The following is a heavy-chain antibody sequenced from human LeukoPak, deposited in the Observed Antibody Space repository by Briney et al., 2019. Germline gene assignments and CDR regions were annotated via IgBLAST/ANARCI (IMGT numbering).Heavy chain of an antibody. Sequence: GGSLRLSCAASGFTFSDYYMSWIRQAPGKGLEWVSYISSSGSTIYYADSVKGRFTISRDNAKNSLYLQMNSLRAKDTAVYYCTPYCSSTSCARFDYWGQGTLVTVSS. CDR1: GFTFSDYY. V-gene: IGHV3-11*01. CDR2: ISSSGSTI. J-gene: IGHJ4*02. CDR3: TPYCSSTSCARFDY. D-gene: IGHD2-2*01.